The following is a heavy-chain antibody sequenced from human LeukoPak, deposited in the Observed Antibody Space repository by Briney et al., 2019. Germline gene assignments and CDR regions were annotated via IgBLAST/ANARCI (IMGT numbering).Heavy chain of an antibody. Sequence: PGGSLRLSCEASGXTFGDYWMTWVRQAPGKGLECVANIKQDGSENHYVDSVKGRFTISRDNAKNSLSLQMNSLRAEDTAVCYCATYWRYFDWLLSDIWGLGTMVTVSS. CDR2: IKQDGSEN. V-gene: IGHV3-7*05. D-gene: IGHD3-9*01. CDR1: GXTFGDYW. J-gene: IGHJ3*02. CDR3: ATYWRYFDWLLSDI.